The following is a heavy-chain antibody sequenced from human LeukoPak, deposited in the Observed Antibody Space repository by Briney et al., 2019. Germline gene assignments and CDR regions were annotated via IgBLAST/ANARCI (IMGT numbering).Heavy chain of an antibody. D-gene: IGHD5-18*01. CDR2: IYYSGST. V-gene: IGHV4-59*01. Sequence: KPSETLSFTCTVSGGYISSYYWSWIRQPPGKGLEWIGYIYYSGSTNYNPSLKSRVTISIDTSKNQFSLNLSSVTAADTAVYYCARGASGYSYGWGQGTLVTVSS. J-gene: IGHJ4*02. CDR3: ARGASGYSYG. CDR1: GGYISSYY.